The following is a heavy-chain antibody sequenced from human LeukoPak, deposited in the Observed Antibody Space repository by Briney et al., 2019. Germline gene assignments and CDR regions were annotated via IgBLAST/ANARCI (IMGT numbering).Heavy chain of an antibody. J-gene: IGHJ6*02. CDR3: AWYGVTHGLDV. D-gene: IGHD3-10*01. V-gene: IGHV3-7*01. Sequence: GGSLRLSCAASGFSLSNYWMSWVRQAPGKGLEWVANINQDGSDKYYVDSVMGRFTISKDNAKNSEYLQMNSLRPEDTAIYYCAWYGVTHGLDVWGQGTTVTVSS. CDR2: INQDGSDK. CDR1: GFSLSNYW.